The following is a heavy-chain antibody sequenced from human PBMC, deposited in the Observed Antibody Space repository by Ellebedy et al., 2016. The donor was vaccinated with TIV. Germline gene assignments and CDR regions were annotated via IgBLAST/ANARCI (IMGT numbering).Heavy chain of an antibody. D-gene: IGHD1-26*01. CDR1: GFTFSSYP. CDR2: ISSTSEII. J-gene: IGHJ4*02. Sequence: GESLKISCVASGFTFSSYPMNWVRQAPGKGLEWVSYISSTSEIIYYADSVKGRFTISRDNARNSLYLQMSSLRAEDTAVYYCARDRIVGATSYGYWGQGALVTVSS. V-gene: IGHV3-48*01. CDR3: ARDRIVGATSYGY.